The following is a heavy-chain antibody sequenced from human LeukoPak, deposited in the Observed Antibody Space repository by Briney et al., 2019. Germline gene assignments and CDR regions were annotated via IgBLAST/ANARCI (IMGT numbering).Heavy chain of an antibody. D-gene: IGHD1-26*01. J-gene: IGHJ3*02. CDR3: ARVEARIRAKAAGPPDAFDI. CDR2: ISSSSSYI. V-gene: IGHV3-21*01. CDR1: GFTFSNYT. Sequence: GGSLRLSCAASGFTFSNYTMNWVRQTPGKGLEWVSSISSSSSYIFYADSVKGRFTLSRDNAKKSLYLQMNSLRAEDTAVYYCARVEARIRAKAAGPPDAFDIWGQGTMVTVSS.